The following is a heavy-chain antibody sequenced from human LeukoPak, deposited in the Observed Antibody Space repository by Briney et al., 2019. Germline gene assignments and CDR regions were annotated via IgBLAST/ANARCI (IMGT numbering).Heavy chain of an antibody. D-gene: IGHD2-2*01. CDR3: ARSPRYCSSTSCFDY. Sequence: PGGSLRLSCAASGFTVSSNYMSWVRQAPGKGLEWVSVIYSGGNTYYADSVKGRFTISRDNSKNTLYLQMSSLRAEDTAVYYCARSPRYCSSTSCFDYWGQGTLVTVSS. J-gene: IGHJ4*02. V-gene: IGHV3-53*01. CDR1: GFTVSSNY. CDR2: IYSGGNT.